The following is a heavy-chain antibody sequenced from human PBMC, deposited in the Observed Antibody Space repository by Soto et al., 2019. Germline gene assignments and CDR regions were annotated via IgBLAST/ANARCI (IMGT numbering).Heavy chain of an antibody. CDR3: AKDQPFALAAAGLKIDY. CDR1: GFTFSSYA. Sequence: PGGSLRLSCAASGFTFSSYAMSWVRQAPGKGLEWVSAISGSGGSTYYADSVKGRFTISRDNSKNTLYLQMNSLRAEDTAVYYCAKDQPFALAAAGLKIDYWGQGTLVTVSS. D-gene: IGHD6-13*01. V-gene: IGHV3-23*01. CDR2: ISGSGGST. J-gene: IGHJ4*02.